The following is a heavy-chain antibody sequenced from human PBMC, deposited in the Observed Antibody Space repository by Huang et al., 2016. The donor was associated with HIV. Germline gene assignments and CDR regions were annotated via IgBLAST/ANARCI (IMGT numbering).Heavy chain of an antibody. Sequence: QVQLVQSGTEVKKPGASVKVSCKASGYTFVNFAIHWVRQAPGQSLEWWGWRNAGNGNIMLSQKFQGRVTIIRDTAASTAYMELSSLRSEDTALYYCARANVIRDYVWGSYRLDLWGQGTLVTVSS. CDR2: RNAGNGNI. CDR1: GYTFVNFA. V-gene: IGHV1-3*01. CDR3: ARANVIRDYVWGSYRLDL. D-gene: IGHD3-16*02. J-gene: IGHJ5*02.